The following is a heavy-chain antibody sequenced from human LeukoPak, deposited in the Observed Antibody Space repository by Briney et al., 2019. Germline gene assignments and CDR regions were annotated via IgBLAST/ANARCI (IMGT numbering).Heavy chain of an antibody. V-gene: IGHV4-59*01. CDR1: GGSISGYY. D-gene: IGHD1-26*01. J-gene: IGHJ5*02. Sequence: SETLSLTCTVSGGSISGYYWSWIRQPPGKGLEWIGYIYYSGSTNYNPSLKSRVTISVDTSKNQFSLKLSSVTAADTAVYYCARVSGTTDNWFDPWGQGTLVTVSS. CDR3: ARVSGTTDNWFDP. CDR2: IYYSGST.